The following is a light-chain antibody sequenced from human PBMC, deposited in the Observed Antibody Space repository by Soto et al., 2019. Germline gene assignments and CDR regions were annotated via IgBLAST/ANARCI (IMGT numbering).Light chain of an antibody. J-gene: IGKJ1*01. Sequence: EIVLTQSPGTLSLSPGERATLSCRASQSVSSSYLAWYQQKPGQAPRLLIYGASSRATGIPDRFSGSGSGTDFTLTISRLEPEDFAVYYCQQDGSSPPRWTFGQGTKVDIK. V-gene: IGKV3-20*01. CDR2: GAS. CDR3: QQDGSSPPRWT. CDR1: QSVSSSY.